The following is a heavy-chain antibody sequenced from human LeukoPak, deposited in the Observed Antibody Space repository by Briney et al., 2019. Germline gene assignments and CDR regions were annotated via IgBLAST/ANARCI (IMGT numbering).Heavy chain of an antibody. CDR3: ARRQVESSSPLPGSLDY. CDR2: IYYSGST. CDR1: GGSISSSSYY. Sequence: SETLSLTCTVSGGSISSSSYYWGWIRQPPGKGLEWIGSIYYSGSTYYNPSLKSRVTISVDTSKNQFSLKLSSVTAADTAVYYCARRQVESSSPLPGSLDYWGQGPLVPVSS. V-gene: IGHV4-39*01. D-gene: IGHD6-19*01. J-gene: IGHJ4*02.